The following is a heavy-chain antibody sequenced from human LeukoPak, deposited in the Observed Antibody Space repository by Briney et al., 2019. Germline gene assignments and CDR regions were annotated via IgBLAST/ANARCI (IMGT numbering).Heavy chain of an antibody. CDR3: ARGGYADYVAYLDAFDI. J-gene: IGHJ3*02. V-gene: IGHV4-39*07. D-gene: IGHD4-17*01. CDR1: SGSISGSSYF. CDR2: IYYSGST. Sequence: SETLSLTCTVSSGSISGSSYFWGWMRQPPGKGREWFGSIYYSGSTYYNPSLKSRVTISVDTSKNQFSLKLSSVTAADTAVYYWARGGYADYVAYLDAFDIWGQGTMVTVSS.